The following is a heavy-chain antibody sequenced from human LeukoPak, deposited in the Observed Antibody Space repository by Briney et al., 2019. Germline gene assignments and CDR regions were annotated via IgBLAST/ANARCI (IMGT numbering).Heavy chain of an antibody. D-gene: IGHD3-16*01. CDR2: IYYSGST. V-gene: IGHV4-39*01. Sequence: SETLSLTCTVSGGSISSSSYYWGWIRQPPGKGLEWIGSIYYSGSTYYNPSLKSRVTISVDTSKNQFSLKLSSVTAADTAVYYCARHRTGSYDYHFDYWGQGTLVTVSS. CDR3: ARHRTGSYDYHFDY. J-gene: IGHJ4*02. CDR1: GGSISSSSYY.